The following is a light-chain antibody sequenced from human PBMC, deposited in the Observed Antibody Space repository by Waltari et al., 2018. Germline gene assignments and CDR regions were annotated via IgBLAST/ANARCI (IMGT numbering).Light chain of an antibody. CDR1: QSLLHSDGTTY. CDR3: MQGIHFPQT. V-gene: IGKV2-29*02. Sequence: DVVMTQSPVSLTVTPGQPASISCTSSQSLLHSDGTTYLYWYLQKPGQSPQLLIYEVSSRFSAVPDRFSGSWSGTDFTLKISRVEAADVGVYYCMQGIHFPQTFGQGTKLEI. CDR2: EVS. J-gene: IGKJ2*01.